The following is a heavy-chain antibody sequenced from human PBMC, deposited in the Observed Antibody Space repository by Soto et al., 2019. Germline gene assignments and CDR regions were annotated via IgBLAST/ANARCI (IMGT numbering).Heavy chain of an antibody. D-gene: IGHD4-17*01. Sequence: EVQLVETGGGLIQPGGSLRLSCAASGFTVSSNYMSSVRQAPGKGLEWVSVIYSGGSTYYADTVKGRFTTSRDNSKNTLYLQMNSLRAEDTAVYYCARSPLYGDYAFDYWRQGTLVTVSS. V-gene: IGHV3-53*02. CDR2: IYSGGST. CDR3: ARSPLYGDYAFDY. J-gene: IGHJ4*02. CDR1: GFTVSSNY.